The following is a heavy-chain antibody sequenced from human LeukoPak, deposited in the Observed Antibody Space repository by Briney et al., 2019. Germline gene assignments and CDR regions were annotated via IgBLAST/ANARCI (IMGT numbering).Heavy chain of an antibody. CDR3: ARDVSGYDFPY. CDR2: IIPIFGTA. Sequence: ASVKVSCKASGGTFSSYAISWVRQAPGQGLEWMGGIIPIFGTANYAQKFQGRVTITADKSTSTAYMELSSLRSEDTAVYYCARDVSGYDFPYWGQGTLVTVSS. J-gene: IGHJ4*02. D-gene: IGHD5-12*01. CDR1: GGTFSSYA. V-gene: IGHV1-69*06.